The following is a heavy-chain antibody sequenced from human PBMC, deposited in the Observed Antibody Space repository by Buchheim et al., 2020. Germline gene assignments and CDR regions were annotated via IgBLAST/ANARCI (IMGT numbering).Heavy chain of an antibody. V-gene: IGHV4-39*07. D-gene: IGHD6-13*01. Sequence: QLQLQESGPGLVKPSETLSLTCTVSGGSISSSSYYWGWIRQPPGKGLEWIGSIYYSGSTYYNPSLKSRVTITVNTSKNQFFLKLSSVTAADTAVYYCARVEAAAGPGNYYFDYWGQGTL. J-gene: IGHJ4*02. CDR1: GGSISSSSYY. CDR2: IYYSGST. CDR3: ARVEAAAGPGNYYFDY.